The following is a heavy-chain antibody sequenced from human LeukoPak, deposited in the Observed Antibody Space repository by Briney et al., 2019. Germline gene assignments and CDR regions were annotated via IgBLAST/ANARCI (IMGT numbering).Heavy chain of an antibody. CDR1: GFTFSSYA. CDR3: AKDGGTSMVRGAFDY. CDR2: ISGSGGST. V-gene: IGHV3-23*01. J-gene: IGHJ4*02. D-gene: IGHD3-10*01. Sequence: GGSLRLSCAASGFTFSSYAMSWVRQAPGKGLEWVSAISGSGGSTYYADSVKGRFTISRDNSKNTLYLQMNSLRAEDTALYYCAKDGGTSMVRGAFDYWGQGTLVTVSS.